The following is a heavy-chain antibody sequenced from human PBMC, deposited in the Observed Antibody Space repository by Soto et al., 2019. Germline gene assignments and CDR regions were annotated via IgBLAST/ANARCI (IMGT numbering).Heavy chain of an antibody. CDR1: GGSFSGFY. D-gene: IGHD2-2*01. CDR3: ARGECSSVYCFTRWALDI. Sequence: PSETLSLTCAVYGGSFSGFYWPWVLQTPGTGLEWIGEISHSGTTNYKPSLKSRATISADPSKKQFSLNLTSVTAADSGVYYCARGECSSVYCFTRWALDIWGQGTVVT. J-gene: IGHJ3*02. V-gene: IGHV4-34*01. CDR2: ISHSGTT.